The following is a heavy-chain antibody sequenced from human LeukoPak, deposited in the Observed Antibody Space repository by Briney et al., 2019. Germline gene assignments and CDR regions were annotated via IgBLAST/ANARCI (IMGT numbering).Heavy chain of an antibody. CDR3: VRGLHGLEY. CDR1: GFTFSSYA. V-gene: IGHV3-74*01. J-gene: IGHJ4*02. CDR2: INTDGSST. Sequence: GGSLRLSCAASGFTFSSYAMHWVRQVPGKGLVWVSQINTDGSSTNYADSVKGRFTISRDNAKNTLYLQMNSLRAEDTAVYYCVRGLHGLEYWGQGTLVTVSS.